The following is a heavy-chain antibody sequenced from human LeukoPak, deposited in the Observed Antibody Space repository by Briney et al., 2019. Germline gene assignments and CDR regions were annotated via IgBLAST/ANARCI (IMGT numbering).Heavy chain of an antibody. J-gene: IGHJ3*02. CDR1: GASLRGNY. CDR2: IYYSGST. D-gene: IGHD3-3*01. Sequence: SETLSLTCTVSGASLRGNYWSWIRQPPGKGLEWIGYIYYSGSTNYNPSLKSRVTISVDTSKNQFSLKLSSVTAADTAVYYCARVTYDFWSGALNAFDIWGQGTMVTVSS. V-gene: IGHV4-59*01. CDR3: ARVTYDFWSGALNAFDI.